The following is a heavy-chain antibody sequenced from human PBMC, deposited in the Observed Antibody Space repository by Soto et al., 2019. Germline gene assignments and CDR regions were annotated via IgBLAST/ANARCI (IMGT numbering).Heavy chain of an antibody. J-gene: IGHJ6*02. CDR1: GGSISSGGYS. V-gene: IGHV4-30-2*01. CDR3: ARHVYDSGYYSVKGLDV. CDR2: IYHSGST. D-gene: IGHD3-10*01. Sequence: SETLSLTCAVSGGSISSGGYSWSWIRQPPGKGLEWIGYIYHSGSTYYNPSLKSRVTISVDRSKNQFSLKLSSVTAADTAVYYCARHVYDSGYYSVKGLDVWGQGTTVTVSS.